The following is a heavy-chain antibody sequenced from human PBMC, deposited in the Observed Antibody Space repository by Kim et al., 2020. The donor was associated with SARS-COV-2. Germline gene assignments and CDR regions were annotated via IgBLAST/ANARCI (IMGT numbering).Heavy chain of an antibody. CDR3: ARDLYSYGKTFDY. J-gene: IGHJ4*02. Sequence: YADSVKGRFTISRDNAKNSRYLQMNSLRAEDTAVYYCARDLYSYGKTFDYWGQGTLVTVSS. V-gene: IGHV3-48*03. D-gene: IGHD5-18*01.